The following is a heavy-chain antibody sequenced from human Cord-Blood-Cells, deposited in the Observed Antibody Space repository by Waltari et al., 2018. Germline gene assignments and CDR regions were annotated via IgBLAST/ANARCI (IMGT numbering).Heavy chain of an antibody. Sequence: QVQLQQWGAGLLKPSETLSLTCAVYGGSFSGYYWSWIRQPPGKGLEWIGEINHSGSTNYTPSLQSRVTISVDTSKSQFSLKLRSVTAADTAVYYCARVPGIAAAGTGSYYVDYWGQGTLVTVSS. D-gene: IGHD6-13*01. CDR2: INHSGST. V-gene: IGHV4-34*01. CDR3: ARVPGIAAAGTGSYYVDY. J-gene: IGHJ4*02. CDR1: GGSFSGYY.